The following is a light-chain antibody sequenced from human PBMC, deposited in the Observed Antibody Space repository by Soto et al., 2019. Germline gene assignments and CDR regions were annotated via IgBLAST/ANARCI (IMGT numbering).Light chain of an antibody. CDR2: DAS. Sequence: DIQMTQSPSSLSASVGDRVTITCRASQYIYNYLSWYQQKPGKAPKLLIYDASSLQSGVPPRFSGSGSGTDFTLSFNSLQPEDFATYYCQQTYRTPLTFGGGTKVEIK. J-gene: IGKJ4*01. CDR1: QYIYNY. V-gene: IGKV1-39*01. CDR3: QQTYRTPLT.